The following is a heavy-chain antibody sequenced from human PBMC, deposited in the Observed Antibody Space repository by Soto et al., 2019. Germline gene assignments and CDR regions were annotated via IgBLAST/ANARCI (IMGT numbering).Heavy chain of an antibody. CDR2: IIYSGDI. CDR3: VRHAQWIIRAY. J-gene: IGHJ4*02. CDR1: GASISSYNY. D-gene: IGHD5-12*01. Sequence: PSETLSLTCTVSGASISSYNYWGWFRQPPGKGLERIGCIIYSGDIMYNPSLQRRLTLFVDTSKNQFSLKLSSVTAADTAVYYCVRHAQWIIRAYWGQGSLVTVSS. V-gene: IGHV4-39*01.